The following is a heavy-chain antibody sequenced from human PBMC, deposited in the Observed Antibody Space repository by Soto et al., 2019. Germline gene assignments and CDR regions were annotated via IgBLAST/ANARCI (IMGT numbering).Heavy chain of an antibody. D-gene: IGHD2-15*01. CDR1: GGSIRSGGYY. CDR3: AREGEYCSGGSCYSSGMDV. CDR2: IYYSGST. Sequence: SETLSLTCTVSGGSIRSGGYYWSWIRQHPGKGLEWIGYIYYSGSTYYNPSLKSRVTISVDTSKNQFSLKLSSVTAADTAVYYCAREGEYCSGGSCYSSGMDVWGQGTTVTVSS. J-gene: IGHJ6*02. V-gene: IGHV4-31*03.